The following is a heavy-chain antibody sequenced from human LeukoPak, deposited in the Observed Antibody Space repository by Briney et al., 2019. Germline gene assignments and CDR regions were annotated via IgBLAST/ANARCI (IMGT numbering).Heavy chain of an antibody. D-gene: IGHD6-13*01. Sequence: GGSLRLSCAASGFTFSSYSMNWVRQAPGKGLEWVSSISSSSSYIYYADSVKGRFTISRDNAKNSLYLQINSLRAEDTAVYYCARESPGKTAAGIYYYYMDVWGKGTTVTVSS. J-gene: IGHJ6*03. CDR1: GFTFSSYS. CDR2: ISSSSSYI. V-gene: IGHV3-21*01. CDR3: ARESPGKTAAGIYYYYMDV.